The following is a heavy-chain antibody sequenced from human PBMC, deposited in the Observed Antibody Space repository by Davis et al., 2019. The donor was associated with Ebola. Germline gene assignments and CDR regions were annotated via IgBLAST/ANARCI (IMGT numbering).Heavy chain of an antibody. J-gene: IGHJ6*02. V-gene: IGHV1-18*04. CDR1: GYTFTSYG. D-gene: IGHD1-26*01. Sequence: ASVKVSCKASGYTFTSYGISWVRQAPGQGLEWMGWISAYNGNTNYAQKLQGRVTMTTDTSTSTAYMELRSLRSDDTAVYYCARDPFWEQTFYYYGMDVWGQGTTVTVSS. CDR2: ISAYNGNT. CDR3: ARDPFWEQTFYYYGMDV.